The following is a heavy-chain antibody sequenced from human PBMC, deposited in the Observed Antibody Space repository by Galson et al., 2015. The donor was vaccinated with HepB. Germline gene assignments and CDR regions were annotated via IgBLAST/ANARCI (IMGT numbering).Heavy chain of an antibody. J-gene: IGHJ4*02. CDR3: AHSRKLGMNFHY. CDR2: LYWNDDK. D-gene: IGHD7-27*01. CDR1: GFSLSTSGVA. V-gene: IGHV2-5*01. Sequence: PALVKPTQTLTLTCTFSGFSLSTSGVAVGWIRQPPGKALEWLALLYWNDDKRYSPSLKSRLTITKDTSKNRVVLTMTNMDPVDTGTYYCAHSRKLGMNFHYWAREPWSPSPQ.